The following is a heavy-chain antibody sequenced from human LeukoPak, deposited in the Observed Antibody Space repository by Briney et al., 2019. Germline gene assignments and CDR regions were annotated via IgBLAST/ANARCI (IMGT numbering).Heavy chain of an antibody. V-gene: IGHV3-74*01. Sequence: GGSLRLSCAVSGFTFSSYFWMHWVRQAPGKGLVWVSCIKSDGSSSTYADSVKGRFTISRDNAKNSLYLQMNTLRAEDTAVYYCVRDLDLGGYSSFEYWGQGTLVTVSS. CDR1: GFTFSSYFW. CDR2: IKSDGSSS. D-gene: IGHD4-23*01. J-gene: IGHJ4*02. CDR3: VRDLDLGGYSSFEY.